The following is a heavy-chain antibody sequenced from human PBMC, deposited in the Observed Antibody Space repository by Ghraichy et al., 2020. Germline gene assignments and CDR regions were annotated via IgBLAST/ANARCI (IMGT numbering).Heavy chain of an antibody. CDR1: GFTFSSYA. J-gene: IGHJ6*03. D-gene: IGHD6-13*01. Sequence: VGSLRLSCAASGFTFSSYAMSWVRQAPGKGLEWVSAISGSGGSTYYADSVKGRFTISRDNSKNTLYLQMNSLRAEDTAVYYCARGVYYYYYYYMDVWGKGTTVTVSS. V-gene: IGHV3-23*01. CDR3: ARGVYYYYYYYMDV. CDR2: ISGSGGST.